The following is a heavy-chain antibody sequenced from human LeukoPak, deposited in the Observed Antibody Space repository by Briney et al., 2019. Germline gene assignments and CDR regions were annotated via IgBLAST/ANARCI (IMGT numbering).Heavy chain of an antibody. V-gene: IGHV6-1*01. CDR3: ARVPGYSSSWYFDY. D-gene: IGHD6-13*01. Sequence: SQTLSLTCAISGDSVPIKSAAWNWIRQSPSRGVEWLGRTYYRSKWYNDYAVSVKSRISINPDTSKNQFSLQLNSVTPEDTAVYYCARVPGYSSSWYFDYWGQGTLVTVSS. J-gene: IGHJ4*02. CDR2: TYYRSKWYN. CDR1: GDSVPIKSAA.